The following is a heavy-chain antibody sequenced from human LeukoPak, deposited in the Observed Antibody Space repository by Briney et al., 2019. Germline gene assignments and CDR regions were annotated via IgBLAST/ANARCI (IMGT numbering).Heavy chain of an antibody. CDR2: INPNSGGT. Sequence: VASVKVSCEASGYTFTGYYMHWVRQAPGQGLEWMGWINPNSGGTNYAQKFQGRVTMTRDTSISTAYMELSRLRSDDTAVYYCARDGRWLQLNAFDIWGQGTMVAVSS. CDR1: GYTFTGYY. D-gene: IGHD5-24*01. J-gene: IGHJ3*02. CDR3: ARDGRWLQLNAFDI. V-gene: IGHV1-2*02.